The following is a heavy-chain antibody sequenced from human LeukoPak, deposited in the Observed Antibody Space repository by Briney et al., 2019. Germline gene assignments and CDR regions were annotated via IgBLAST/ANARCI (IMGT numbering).Heavy chain of an antibody. J-gene: IGHJ5*02. CDR2: IGRSATKI. CDR1: GFNFNYFC. V-gene: IGHV3-48*01. CDR3: AKAEKRWLQLCLCYL. Sequence: GGSLRLSCVASGFNFNYFCLNWVRQAPGMRLEWVSYIGRSATKIFYADSVKGRFTISRDNAKNSLYLEMSSLRAEDTALYYCAKAEKRWLQLCLCYLWGQGTLVSVSS. D-gene: IGHD5-24*01.